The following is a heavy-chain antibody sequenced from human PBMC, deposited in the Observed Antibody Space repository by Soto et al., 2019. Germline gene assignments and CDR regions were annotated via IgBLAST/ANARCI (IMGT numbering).Heavy chain of an antibody. D-gene: IGHD5-18*01. CDR2: IYYSGST. Sequence: PSETLSLTCTVSGGSISSGGYYWSWIRQHPGKGLEWIGYIYYSGSTYYNPSLKSRVTISVDTSKNQFSLKLSSVTAADTAVYYCARVGDSYGVSYFDYWGQGTLVTVSS. J-gene: IGHJ4*02. CDR3: ARVGDSYGVSYFDY. CDR1: GGSISSGGYY. V-gene: IGHV4-31*03.